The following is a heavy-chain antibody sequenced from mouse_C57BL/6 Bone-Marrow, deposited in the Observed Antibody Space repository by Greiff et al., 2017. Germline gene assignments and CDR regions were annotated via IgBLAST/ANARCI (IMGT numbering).Heavy chain of an antibody. D-gene: IGHD2-1*01. CDR1: GFTFSDYG. CDR3: ARLLYSWYFDY. CDR2: ISSGSSTI. Sequence: DVKLVESGGGLVKPGGSLKLSCAASGFTFSDYGMHWVRQAPEKGLEWVAYISSGSSTIYYADTVKGRFTISRDNAKNTLFLQMTSLRSEDTAMYYCARLLYSWYFDYWGQGTTLTVSS. J-gene: IGHJ2*01. V-gene: IGHV5-17*01.